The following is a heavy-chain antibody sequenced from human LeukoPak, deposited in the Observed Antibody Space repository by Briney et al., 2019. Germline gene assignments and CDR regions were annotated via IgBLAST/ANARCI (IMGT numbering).Heavy chain of an antibody. CDR1: GYTFTGYY. CDR3: ARDRYYGSGSYPY. CDR2: INPNSGGT. D-gene: IGHD3-10*01. Sequence: ASVKVSCKASGYTFTGYYMHWVRQAPGQGLEWMGWINPNSGGTNYAQKFQGRVTMTRDTSISTAYMELSRLRSDDTAVYYCARDRYYGSGSYPYWGQGTLVTVSS. J-gene: IGHJ4*02. V-gene: IGHV1-2*02.